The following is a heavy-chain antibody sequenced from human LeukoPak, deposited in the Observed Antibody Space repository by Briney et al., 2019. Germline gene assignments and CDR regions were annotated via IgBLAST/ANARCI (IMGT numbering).Heavy chain of an antibody. CDR1: GGSFCGYY. CDR3: ARGSRIEHYDSSGYYNY. CDR2: INHSGST. D-gene: IGHD3-22*01. J-gene: IGHJ4*02. Sequence: SETLSLTCAVSGGSFCGYYWSWIPQPPGKGLEWIGEINHSGSTNYNPSLKSRVTISVDTSKNQFSLKLSSVTAADTAVYYCARGSRIEHYDSSGYYNYWGQGTLVTVSS. V-gene: IGHV4-34*01.